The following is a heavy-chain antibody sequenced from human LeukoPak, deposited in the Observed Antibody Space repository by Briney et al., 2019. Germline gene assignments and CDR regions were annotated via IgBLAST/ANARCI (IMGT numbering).Heavy chain of an antibody. J-gene: IGHJ3*02. CDR2: ISDIGTTQ. Sequence: GGSLRLSCAASGFTFRSYELNWVRQAPGKGLEWVSYISDIGTTQHYADSVKGRFIISRDKAKTSLYLQMNSLTAADTAVYYCARDRSKVTAYDDALDIWGQGTMVIVSS. D-gene: IGHD2-21*02. CDR3: ARDRSKVTAYDDALDI. V-gene: IGHV3-48*03. CDR1: GFTFRSYE.